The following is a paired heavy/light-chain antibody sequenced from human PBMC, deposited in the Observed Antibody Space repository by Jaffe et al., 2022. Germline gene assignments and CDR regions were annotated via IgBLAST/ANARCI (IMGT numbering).Light chain of an antibody. CDR2: DVS. CDR1: QSTSSY. V-gene: IGKV3-11*01. J-gene: IGKJ4*01. CDR3: HHRGNWPFT. Sequence: EIVLTQSPDTLSLSPGERATLSCRASQSTSSYLAWFQQKPGQAPRLLIYDVSNRATGIPARFSGSGSGTDFTLTISSLEPEDFAVYYCHHRGNWPFTFGGGTKVEIK.
Heavy chain of an antibody. CDR3: AHRIRYSGREVY. J-gene: IGHJ4*02. V-gene: IGHV2-5*02. Sequence: QITLKESGPTLVKPTQTLTLTCTFSGFSLSTSGVGVGWIRQPPGKALEWLAVIYWDDDKVYRPSLKSRLTITKDTSKNQVVLTMTDMDPVDTATYYCAHRIRYSGREVYWGQGTLVTVSS. CDR2: IYWDDDK. CDR1: GFSLSTSGVG. D-gene: IGHD3-10*01.